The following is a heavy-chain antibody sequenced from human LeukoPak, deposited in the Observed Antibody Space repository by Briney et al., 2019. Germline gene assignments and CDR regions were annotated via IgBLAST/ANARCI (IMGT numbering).Heavy chain of an antibody. J-gene: IGHJ3*02. CDR1: GYIFSSYD. V-gene: IGHV1-8*01. Sequence: ASVKVSCKAPGYIFSSYDINWVRQATGQGLEWVGWMNPDSGDTGYAQKFRGRVTMTRNTSINTAYMELSSLRSEDTAVYYCAREAIVESKDAFDICGEPTTVIVSP. D-gene: IGHD2-15*01. CDR3: AREAIVESKDAFDI. CDR2: MNPDSGDT.